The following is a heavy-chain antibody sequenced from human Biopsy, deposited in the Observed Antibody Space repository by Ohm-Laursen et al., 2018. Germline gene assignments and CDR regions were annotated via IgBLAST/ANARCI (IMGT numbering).Heavy chain of an antibody. CDR3: ATDGAGSYNEN. D-gene: IGHD3-10*01. V-gene: IGHV3-21*04. CDR1: GFTLSYYS. CDR2: IRSGGDYM. J-gene: IGHJ4*02. Sequence: SLRLSCAASGFTLSYYSMTWVRQAPGKGLEWVSSIRSGGDYMFYADSVKGRFTISRDNAKNSLYLEMNNLTVEDTAVYYCATDGAGSYNENWGQGTLVSVSS.